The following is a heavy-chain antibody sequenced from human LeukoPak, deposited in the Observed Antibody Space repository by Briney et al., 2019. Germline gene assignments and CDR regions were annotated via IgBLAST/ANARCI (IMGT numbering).Heavy chain of an antibody. CDR2: IYYSGST. D-gene: IGHD3-3*01. J-gene: IGHJ4*02. CDR1: GGSISSSSYY. CDR3: ARYGYYAYDY. Sequence: SETLSLTCTVSGGSISSSSYYWGWIRQPPGKGLEWIGSIYYSGSTYYNPSLKNRVTISLDTSKNQFSLRLSSVTAADTAVYYCARYGYYAYDYWGQGNLVTVSS. V-gene: IGHV4-39*07.